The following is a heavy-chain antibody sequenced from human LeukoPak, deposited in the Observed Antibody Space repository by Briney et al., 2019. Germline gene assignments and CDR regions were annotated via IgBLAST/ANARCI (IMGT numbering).Heavy chain of an antibody. J-gene: IGHJ5*02. CDR3: AREVAVGGSYYWFDP. D-gene: IGHD1-26*01. CDR1: GGSIDVYY. CDR2: INNSGRT. Sequence: SETLSLTCTVSGGSIDVYYWNWIRQPPGKGLEWLGNINNSGRTNYSPSLKSRATVSVGTSKNQFSLKLSSVTAADTAVYYCAREVAVGGSYYWFDPWGQGTLVTVSS. V-gene: IGHV4-59*12.